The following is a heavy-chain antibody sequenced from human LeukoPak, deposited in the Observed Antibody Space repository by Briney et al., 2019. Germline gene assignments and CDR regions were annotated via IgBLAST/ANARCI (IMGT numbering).Heavy chain of an antibody. CDR1: GFTVSSNY. J-gene: IGHJ4*02. Sequence: GGLRLSCAASGFTVSSNYMSRVRQAPGKGLEWVSVIYSGGSTYYADSVKGRFTISRDNSKNTLYLQMNSLRAEDTAVYYCARERGYSGYDSREYNYFDYWGQGTLVTVSS. CDR2: IYSGGST. V-gene: IGHV3-66*01. CDR3: ARERGYSGYDSREYNYFDY. D-gene: IGHD5-12*01.